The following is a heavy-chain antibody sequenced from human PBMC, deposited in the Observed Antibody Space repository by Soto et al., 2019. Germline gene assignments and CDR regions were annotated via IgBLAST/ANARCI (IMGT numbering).Heavy chain of an antibody. CDR1: GGTFSSYA. D-gene: IGHD3-16*01. V-gene: IGHV1-69*01. J-gene: IGHJ3*02. CDR2: IIPIFVTA. CDR3: ARGGSVRQGASDI. Sequence: QVQLVQSGAEGKKPGSSVKVSCKASGGTFSSYAISWVRQAPGQGLEWMGGIIPIFVTANYAQKFQGSVTITAEETTSTAYMELSSLRSEDTDVYYCARGGSVRQGASDIWVQGTMVTVSS.